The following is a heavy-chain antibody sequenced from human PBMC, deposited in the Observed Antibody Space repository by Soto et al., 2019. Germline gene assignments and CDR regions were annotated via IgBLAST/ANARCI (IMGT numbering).Heavy chain of an antibody. CDR2: ISYDGSNK. J-gene: IGHJ4*02. D-gene: IGHD5-18*01. CDR1: GFTFSSYG. Sequence: QVQLVESGGGVVQPGRSLRLSCAASGFTFSSYGMHWVRQAPGKGLEWVAVISYDGSNKYYADSVKGRFTISRDNSKNTRYLQMNSLRAEDTAVYYCAIDTIQYSYGYLEVYWGQGTLVTVSS. V-gene: IGHV3-30*03. CDR3: AIDTIQYSYGYLEVY.